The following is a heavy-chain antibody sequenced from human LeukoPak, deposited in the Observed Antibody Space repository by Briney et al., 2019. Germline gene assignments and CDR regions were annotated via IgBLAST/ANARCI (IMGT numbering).Heavy chain of an antibody. D-gene: IGHD6-13*01. CDR3: IAAARVGPLDYYYYMDV. J-gene: IGHJ6*03. Sequence: SETLSLTCTVSGDSINNINNYWDWIRQPPGKGLEWIGSVFFSGSTYYNPALKSRVTISLDTSNNQFSLRLISVTAADTAVYYCIAAARVGPLDYYYYMDVWGKGTTVTVSS. V-gene: IGHV4-39*07. CDR2: VFFSGST. CDR1: GDSINNINNY.